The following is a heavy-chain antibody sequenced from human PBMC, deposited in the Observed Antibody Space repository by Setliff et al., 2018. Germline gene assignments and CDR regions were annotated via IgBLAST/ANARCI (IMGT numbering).Heavy chain of an antibody. D-gene: IGHD3-22*01. CDR2: IKQDGSEK. V-gene: IGHV3-7*03. CDR1: GFTFSSYW. J-gene: IGHJ6*03. CDR3: ARDVSAHDSSGYYYRPYYYYMDV. Sequence: GGSLRLSCAASGFTFSSYWMTWVRQAPGKGLEWVANIKQDGSEKYYVDSVKGRFTISRDKAKNSLYLQMNSLRAEDTAVYYCARDVSAHDSSGYYYRPYYYYMDVWGKGTTVTVSS.